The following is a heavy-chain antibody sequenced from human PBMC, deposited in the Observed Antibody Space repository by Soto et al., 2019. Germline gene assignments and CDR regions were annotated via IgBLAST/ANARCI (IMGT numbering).Heavy chain of an antibody. D-gene: IGHD6-6*01. V-gene: IGHV4-4*02. CDR3: AGLVGRGKFSRLQY. Sequence: QVLLQESSPGLVKPSGTLSLTCDVSGDSISVNTWWSWVRQTPGKGLEWIGEILHSGSVNYNPSLKSRVTISIDKSKNQVSLRLSSMTAADTALYYCAGLVGRGKFSRLQYWGQGTLVTVSS. CDR1: GDSISVNTW. CDR2: ILHSGSV. J-gene: IGHJ1*01.